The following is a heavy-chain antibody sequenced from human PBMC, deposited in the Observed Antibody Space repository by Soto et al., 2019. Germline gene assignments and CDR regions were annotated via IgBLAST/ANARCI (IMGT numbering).Heavy chain of an antibody. J-gene: IGHJ3*02. CDR2: INPSGGST. CDR1: GYTFTSYY. D-gene: IGHD3-3*01. CDR3: AIAILYYDFWSGPRKKDAFDI. V-gene: IGHV1-46*03. Sequence: GASVKVSCKASGYTFTSYYMHWVRQAPGQGLEWMGIINPSGGSTSYAQKFQGRVTMTRDTSTSTVYMELSSLRSEDTAVYYCAIAILYYDFWSGPRKKDAFDIWGQGTMVTVSS.